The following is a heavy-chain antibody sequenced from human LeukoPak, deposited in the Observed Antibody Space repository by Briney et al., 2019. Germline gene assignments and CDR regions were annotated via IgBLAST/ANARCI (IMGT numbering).Heavy chain of an antibody. CDR1: GGSISSGGYS. CDR3: ARVLDYSNPLFDY. J-gene: IGHJ4*02. CDR2: IYHSGST. Sequence: SETLSLTCAVSGGSISSGGYSWSWIRQPPGKGLEWIGYIYHSGSTYYNPSLKSRVTISVDRSKNQFSLKLSSVTAADTAVYYCARVLDYSNPLFDYWGQGTLVTVSS. V-gene: IGHV4-30-2*01. D-gene: IGHD4-11*01.